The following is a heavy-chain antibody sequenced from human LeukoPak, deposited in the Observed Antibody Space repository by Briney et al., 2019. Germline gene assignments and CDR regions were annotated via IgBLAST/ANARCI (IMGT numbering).Heavy chain of an antibody. CDR2: IYPGDSDT. J-gene: IGHJ4*02. CDR3: ARHFYSSSWYPPGYDY. CDR1: GYSFTSYW. D-gene: IGHD6-13*01. Sequence: GESLKISCKGSGYSFTSYWIGWVRQMPGKGLEWMGIIYPGDSDTTYSPSFQGQVTISADKSISTAYLQWSSLKASDTAMYYCARHFYSSSWYPPGYDYWGQGTLVTVSS. V-gene: IGHV5-51*01.